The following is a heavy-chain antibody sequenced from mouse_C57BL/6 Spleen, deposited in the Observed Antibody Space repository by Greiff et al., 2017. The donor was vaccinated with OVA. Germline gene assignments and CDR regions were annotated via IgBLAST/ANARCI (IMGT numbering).Heavy chain of an antibody. CDR1: GYTFTSYD. CDR3: TRITTVVAGAMDY. J-gene: IGHJ4*01. CDR2: IYPRDGST. V-gene: IGHV1-85*01. Sequence: QVQLQQSGPELVKPGASVKLSCKASGYTFTSYDINWVKQRPGQGLEWIGWIYPRDGSTKYNEKFKGKATLTVDTSSSTAFMELHSLTSEDSAVYCGTRITTVVAGAMDYWGQGTSVTVSS. D-gene: IGHD1-1*01.